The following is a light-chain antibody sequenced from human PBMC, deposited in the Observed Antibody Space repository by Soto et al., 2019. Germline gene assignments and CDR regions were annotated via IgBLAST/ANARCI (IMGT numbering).Light chain of an antibody. Sequence: QSALTQPASVSGSPGQSITISCTGTSSDVGSYNLVSWYQQHPGKVPKLMIYEVTKRPSGVSNRFSGSKSGNTASLTIDGLQAEDGADYYCCSYAGSTAHVLFGGGTKVAVL. CDR1: SSDVGSYNL. CDR3: CSYAGSTAHVL. J-gene: IGLJ2*01. V-gene: IGLV2-23*02. CDR2: EVT.